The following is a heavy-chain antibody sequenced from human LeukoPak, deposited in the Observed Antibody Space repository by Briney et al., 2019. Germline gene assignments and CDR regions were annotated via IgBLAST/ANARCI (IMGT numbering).Heavy chain of an antibody. V-gene: IGHV1-8*01. CDR2: MNPNSGNT. CDR1: GYTFTSYD. Sequence: ASVKVSCKASGYTFTSYDINRVRQATGQGLEWMGWMNPNSGNTGYAQKFQGRVTMTRNTSISTAYMELSSLRSEDTAVYYCARDLGVPAADFYHYYMDLWGKGTTVTVSS. CDR3: ARDLGVPAADFYHYYMDL. J-gene: IGHJ6*03. D-gene: IGHD2-2*01.